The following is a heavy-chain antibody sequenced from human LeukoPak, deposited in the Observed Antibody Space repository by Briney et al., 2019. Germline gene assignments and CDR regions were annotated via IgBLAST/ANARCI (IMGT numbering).Heavy chain of an antibody. Sequence: SETLSLTCTVSGYSISSGYYWGWIRKPPGKGLEWIGSIYYSGSTYYNPSLKSRVTISIDTSKNQFSLKLSSVAAADTAVYYCASSAYYYDSSGLYWGQGTLVTVSS. D-gene: IGHD3-22*01. CDR3: ASSAYYYDSSGLY. V-gene: IGHV4-38-2*02. J-gene: IGHJ4*02. CDR2: IYYSGST. CDR1: GYSISSGYY.